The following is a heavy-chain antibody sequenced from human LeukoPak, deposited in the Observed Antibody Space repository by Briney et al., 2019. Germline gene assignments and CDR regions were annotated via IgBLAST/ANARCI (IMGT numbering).Heavy chain of an antibody. J-gene: IGHJ3*02. CDR3: VVVVTAISLAFDI. CDR1: GFTFSSYE. D-gene: IGHD2-21*02. Sequence: GGSLRLSCAASGFTFSSYEMNWVRQAPGKGLEWVSYISSSGSTIYYADSVKGRFTISRDNAKNSLYLQMNSLRAEDTAAYYCVVVVTAISLAFDIWGQGTMVTVSS. V-gene: IGHV3-48*03. CDR2: ISSSGSTI.